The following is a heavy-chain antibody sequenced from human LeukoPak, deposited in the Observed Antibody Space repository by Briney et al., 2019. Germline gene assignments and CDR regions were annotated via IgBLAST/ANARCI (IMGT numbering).Heavy chain of an antibody. CDR1: GYTFTSYG. J-gene: IGHJ3*02. Sequence: ASVKVSCKASGYTFTSYGISWVRQAPGQGLEWMGWISAYNGNTNYAQKLQGRVTMTTDTSTSTAYMEQRSLRSDDTAVYYCARDLVPRENDAFDIWGQGTMVTVSS. CDR2: ISAYNGNT. V-gene: IGHV1-18*01. D-gene: IGHD2-8*02. CDR3: ARDLVPRENDAFDI.